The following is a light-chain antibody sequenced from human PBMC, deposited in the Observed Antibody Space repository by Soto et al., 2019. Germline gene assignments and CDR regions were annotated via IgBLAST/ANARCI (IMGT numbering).Light chain of an antibody. CDR3: QSYDSSLSGSDV. V-gene: IGLV1-40*01. Sequence: QSVLTQPPSVSGAPGQRVTISCTGSTTNIGAGYDVHWYQQLPGTAPRLLISNLNNRPSGVPDRFFGSKSGTSASLTIIGLQDEEEGDYYGQSYDSSLSGSDVFGGGTKLTVL. CDR2: NLN. CDR1: TTNIGAGYD. J-gene: IGLJ7*01.